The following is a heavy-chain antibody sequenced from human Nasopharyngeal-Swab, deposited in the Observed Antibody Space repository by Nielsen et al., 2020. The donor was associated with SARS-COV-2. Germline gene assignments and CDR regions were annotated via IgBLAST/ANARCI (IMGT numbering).Heavy chain of an antibody. Sequence: GESLKISCAASGFTFSSYAMSWVRQAPGKGLEWVSAISGSGGGTYYADSVKGRFTISRDNSKNTLYLQMNSLRAEDTAVYYCAKDRGDYDYIWGSYRGGFDYWGQGTLVTVSS. CDR1: GFTFSSYA. CDR3: AKDRGDYDYIWGSYRGGFDY. J-gene: IGHJ4*02. V-gene: IGHV3-23*01. D-gene: IGHD3-16*02. CDR2: ISGSGGGT.